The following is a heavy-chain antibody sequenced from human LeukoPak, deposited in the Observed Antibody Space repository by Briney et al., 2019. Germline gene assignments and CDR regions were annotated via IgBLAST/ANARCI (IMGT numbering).Heavy chain of an antibody. V-gene: IGHV3-33*08. J-gene: IGHJ2*01. D-gene: IGHD6-6*01. CDR1: GFTFSSYA. Sequence: PGGSLRLSCAASGFTFSSYAVHWVRQAPGKGLEWVAVVWYDGNNKYYADSVKGRFTISRDNTKNMLYLQMNSLRAEDTAVYYCTRDSTSREFDLWGRGTLVTVSS. CDR2: VWYDGNNK. CDR3: TRDSTSREFDL.